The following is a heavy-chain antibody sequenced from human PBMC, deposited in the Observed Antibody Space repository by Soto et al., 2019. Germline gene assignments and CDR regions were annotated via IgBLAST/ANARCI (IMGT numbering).Heavy chain of an antibody. V-gene: IGHV4-59*01. CDR2: VYSSGST. Sequence: ASETLSLTCTVSGGSISSYYWSWIRQPPGKGLEWIGYVYSSGSTHYNPSLQSRVTISADTSKNQVSLKVNSVTAADTAVYYCARVHPHSYGVYYFDYWGQGTPVTVS. D-gene: IGHD5-18*01. CDR3: ARVHPHSYGVYYFDY. J-gene: IGHJ4*02. CDR1: GGSISSYY.